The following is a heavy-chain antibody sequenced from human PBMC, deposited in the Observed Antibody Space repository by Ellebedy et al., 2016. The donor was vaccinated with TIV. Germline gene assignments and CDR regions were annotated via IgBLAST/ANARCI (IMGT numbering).Heavy chain of an antibody. CDR2: ISGSGGST. V-gene: IGHV3-23*01. J-gene: IGHJ4*02. CDR1: GFTFSSYA. CDR3: APTWAAVYFDY. D-gene: IGHD6-13*01. Sequence: GGSLRLSXAASGFTFSSYAMSWVRQAPGKGLEWVSAISGSGGSTYYADSVKGRFTISRDNSKNTLYLQMNSLRAEDTAVYYCAPTWAAVYFDYWGQGTLVTVSS.